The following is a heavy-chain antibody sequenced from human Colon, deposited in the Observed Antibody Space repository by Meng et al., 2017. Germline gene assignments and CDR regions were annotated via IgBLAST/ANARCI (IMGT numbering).Heavy chain of an antibody. CDR2: INSDETNT. D-gene: IGHD3-9*01. V-gene: IGHV3-74*01. CDR3: ARGPDILTGSFSSYFDN. Sequence: GESLKISCAVSDFTFSNYWMHWVRQAPGKGLVWVAGINSDETNTNYADSVKGRFTLSRDNAKNTLYLQMNSLRAEDAAVYYCARGPDILTGSFSSYFDNWGQGTLVTVSS. J-gene: IGHJ4*02. CDR1: DFTFSNYW.